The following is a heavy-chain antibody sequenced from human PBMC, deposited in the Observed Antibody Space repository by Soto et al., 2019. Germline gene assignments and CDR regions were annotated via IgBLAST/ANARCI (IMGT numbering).Heavy chain of an antibody. Sequence: SVKVSCKASGGTFSSYAISWVRQAPGQGLEWMGGIIPIFGTANYAQKFQGRVTITADESTSTAYMELSSLRSEDTAVYYCAREAAVAGLYDWFDPWGQGTLVTVSS. CDR2: IIPIFGTA. V-gene: IGHV1-69*13. CDR1: GGTFSSYA. D-gene: IGHD6-19*01. CDR3: AREAAVAGLYDWFDP. J-gene: IGHJ5*02.